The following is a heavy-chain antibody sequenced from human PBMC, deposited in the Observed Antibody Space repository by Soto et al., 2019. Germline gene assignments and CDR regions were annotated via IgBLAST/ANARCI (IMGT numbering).Heavy chain of an antibody. D-gene: IGHD2-2*01. V-gene: IGHV5-51*01. CDR1: GYSFTSYW. J-gene: IGHJ3*02. Sequence: GESLKISCKGSGYSFTSYWIGWVRQMPGKGLEWMGIIYPGDSDTRYSPSFQGQVTISADKSISTAYLQWSSLKASDTAMYYCARPPHLSVVVPAAEAFDIWGQGTMVTVSS. CDR2: IYPGDSDT. CDR3: ARPPHLSVVVPAAEAFDI.